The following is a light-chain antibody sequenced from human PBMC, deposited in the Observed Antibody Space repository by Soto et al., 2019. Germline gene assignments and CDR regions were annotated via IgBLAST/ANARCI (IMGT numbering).Light chain of an antibody. CDR3: QHYDSLPIT. J-gene: IGKJ5*01. CDR1: QSVSSRY. CDR2: GAS. Sequence: IVLTQSPGTLSLSPGERATLSCRASQSVSSRYLAWYKQKPGQPPRLLSYGASSRATGIPDRVSCSGAGTEFTLTISRLEPEDFEVFYCQHYDSLPITFGQGTRLEIK. V-gene: IGKV3-20*01.